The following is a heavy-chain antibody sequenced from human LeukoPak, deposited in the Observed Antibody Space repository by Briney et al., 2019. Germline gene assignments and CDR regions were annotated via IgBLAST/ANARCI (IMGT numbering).Heavy chain of an antibody. J-gene: IGHJ5*02. Sequence: SETLSLTCTVSSGSISLYYWGWIRQPPGKGLEWIGYIYYSGSTNYNPSLKSRVTMSVDTSKSQFSLNLMSVTAADTAVYYCTRDTGTTGEVKFDPWGQGTLVTVSS. V-gene: IGHV4-59*12. D-gene: IGHD4-17*01. CDR2: IYYSGST. CDR3: TRDTGTTGEVKFDP. CDR1: SGSISLYY.